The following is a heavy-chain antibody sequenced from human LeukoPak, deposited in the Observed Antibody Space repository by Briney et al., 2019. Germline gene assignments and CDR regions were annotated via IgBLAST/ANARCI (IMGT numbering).Heavy chain of an antibody. CDR3: ARLRLRINWFDP. CDR1: GFTFSIYE. Sequence: GGSLRLSCAASGFTFSIYEMNWVRQAPGKGLEWVSYISSSGSTIYYAESVKGRFTISRDNAKNSLYLQMNSLRAEDTAVYYCARLRLRINWFDPWGQGTLVTVSS. CDR2: ISSSGSTI. V-gene: IGHV3-48*03. D-gene: IGHD1-14*01. J-gene: IGHJ5*02.